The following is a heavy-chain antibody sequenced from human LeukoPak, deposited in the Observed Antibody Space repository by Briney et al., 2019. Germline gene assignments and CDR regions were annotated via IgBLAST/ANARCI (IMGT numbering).Heavy chain of an antibody. D-gene: IGHD3-3*01. V-gene: IGHV4-59*01. CDR3: ARGDFWSGYLHDY. CDR2: IYYSGST. CDR1: GGSISSYY. Sequence: SETLSLTCTVSGGSISSYYWGWIRQPPGKGLEWIGYIYYSGSTNYNPSLKSRVTISVDTSKNQFSLKLSSVTAADTAVYYCARGDFWSGYLHDYWGQGTLVTVSS. J-gene: IGHJ4*02.